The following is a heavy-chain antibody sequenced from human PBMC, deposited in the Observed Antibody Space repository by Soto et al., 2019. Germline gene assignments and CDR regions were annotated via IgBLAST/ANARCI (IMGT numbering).Heavy chain of an antibody. CDR2: ISYTGTNE. CDR3: TTNFYSDHGMDV. V-gene: IGHV3-30-3*01. Sequence: GGSLRLSCAASGFTFSRYAMHWVRQAPGKGLEWVALISYTGTNEYYAAPVKGRFTISRDDSKDTLWLQMNSLKTEDTAVYYCTTNFYSDHGMDVWGQGTTVTVSS. CDR1: GFTFSRYA. J-gene: IGHJ6*02. D-gene: IGHD4-17*01.